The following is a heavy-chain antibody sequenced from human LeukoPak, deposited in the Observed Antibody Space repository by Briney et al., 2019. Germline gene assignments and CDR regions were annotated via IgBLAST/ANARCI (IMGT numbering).Heavy chain of an antibody. J-gene: IGHJ5*02. D-gene: IGHD3-3*01. CDR3: ATRSGTIFGVVPNTPDNWFDP. CDR2: IYHSGST. V-gene: IGHV4-38-2*02. CDR1: GYSISSGYY. Sequence: PSETLSLTCTVSGYSISSGYYWGWIRQPPGKGLEWIGSIYHSGSTYYNPSLKSRVTISVDTSKNQFSLKLSSVTAADTAVYYCATRSGTIFGVVPNTPDNWFDPWGQGTLVTVSS.